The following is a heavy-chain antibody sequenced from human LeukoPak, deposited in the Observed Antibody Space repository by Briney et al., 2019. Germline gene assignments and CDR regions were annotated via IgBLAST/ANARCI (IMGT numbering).Heavy chain of an antibody. D-gene: IGHD3-22*01. CDR2: IIPIFGTA. CDR3: ARDVGYYYDSSGYYTPA. CDR1: GGTFSSYA. V-gene: IGHV1-69*13. J-gene: IGHJ5*02. Sequence: SVKVSCKASGGTFSSYAISWVRQAPGQGLEWMGEIIPIFGTANYAQKFQGRVTITADESTSTAYMELSSLRSEDTAVYYCARDVGYYYDSSGYYTPAWGQGTLVTVSS.